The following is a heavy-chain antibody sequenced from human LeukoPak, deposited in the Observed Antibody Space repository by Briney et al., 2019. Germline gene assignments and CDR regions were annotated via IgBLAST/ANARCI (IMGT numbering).Heavy chain of an antibody. J-gene: IGHJ5*02. CDR1: GFSPSTSGMC. CDR2: IDWDDDK. V-gene: IGHV2-70*20. D-gene: IGHD3-16*01. Sequence: SGPALVKPTQTLTLTCTFSGFSPSTSGMCVSWVRQPPGKALEWLALIDWDDDKYYSTSLKTRLTISKDTSKNQVVLTMTNMDPVDTATYYCALHAYGSPYNWFDPWGQGTLVTVSS. CDR3: ALHAYGSPYNWFDP.